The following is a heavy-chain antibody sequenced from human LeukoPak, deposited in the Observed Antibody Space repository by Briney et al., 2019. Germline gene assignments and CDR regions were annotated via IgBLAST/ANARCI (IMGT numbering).Heavy chain of an antibody. D-gene: IGHD5-18*01. Sequence: SETLSLTCTVSGDSISSYYWSWIRQPPGKGREWIGYIYYRGSTNYNPSLKSRVTIAVDTSKNQFSLKLSSVTAADTAVYFCARMLADTAMVNWFDPWGQGTLVTVSS. CDR2: IYYRGST. CDR1: GDSISSYY. J-gene: IGHJ5*02. CDR3: ARMLADTAMVNWFDP. V-gene: IGHV4-59*01.